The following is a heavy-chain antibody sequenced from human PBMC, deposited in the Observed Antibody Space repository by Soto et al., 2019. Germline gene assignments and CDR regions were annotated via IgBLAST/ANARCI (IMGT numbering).Heavy chain of an antibody. CDR3: ARSKSGEAFDM. CDR1: GFTFSSYG. D-gene: IGHD1-26*01. Sequence: GGSLRLSCAASGFTFSSYGMHWVRQAPGKGLEWVAVIWYDGSNKYYADSMKGRFTISRDNAKNSLYLQLNSLGAEDTAVYYCARSKSGEAFDMWGQGTMVTVSS. V-gene: IGHV3-33*01. J-gene: IGHJ3*02. CDR2: IWYDGSNK.